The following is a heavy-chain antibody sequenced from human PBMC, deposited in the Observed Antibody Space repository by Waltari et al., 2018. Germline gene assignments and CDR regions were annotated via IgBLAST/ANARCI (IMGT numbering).Heavy chain of an antibody. Sequence: EVQLVESGGGLVKPGGSLRLSCAASGFTFSSYSMNWVRQAPGKGLEWVSSISSRSSYIDYADSVKGRFTISRDNAKNSLYLQMNSLRAEDTAVYYCANSWAAGTFGAFDIWGQGTMVTVSS. V-gene: IGHV3-21*01. CDR3: ANSWAAGTFGAFDI. D-gene: IGHD6-13*01. CDR1: GFTFSSYS. CDR2: ISSRSSYI. J-gene: IGHJ3*02.